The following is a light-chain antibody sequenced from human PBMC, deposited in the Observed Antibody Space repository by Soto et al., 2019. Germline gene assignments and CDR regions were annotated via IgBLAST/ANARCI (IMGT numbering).Light chain of an antibody. CDR1: QSVTSDY. CDR3: QQYNNWPLGT. Sequence: ETVLTQSPDTLSLSPGERATLSCRASQSVTSDYLAWYQQKAGQAPRLLIYGASSRATGIPDRFCGSGSGTDFSLTISRLEPEDFGFYYCQQYNNWPLGTFGQGTRVEI. V-gene: IGKV3-20*01. CDR2: GAS. J-gene: IGKJ1*01.